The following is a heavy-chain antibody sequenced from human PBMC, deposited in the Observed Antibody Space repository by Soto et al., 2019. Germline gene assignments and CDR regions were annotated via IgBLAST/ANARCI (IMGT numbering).Heavy chain of an antibody. J-gene: IGHJ6*03. D-gene: IGHD6-13*01. CDR3: ARIRSSSWYGVGYYYYMDV. CDR1: GGSISSSSYY. CDR2: IYYSGGT. V-gene: IGHV4-39*01. Sequence: SETLSLTCTVSGGSISSSSYYWGWIRQPPGKGLEWIGRIYYSGGTCCNPSLKSRVTISVDTSKNQFSLKLSSVTAADTAVYYCARIRSSSWYGVGYYYYMDVWGKGTTVTVSS.